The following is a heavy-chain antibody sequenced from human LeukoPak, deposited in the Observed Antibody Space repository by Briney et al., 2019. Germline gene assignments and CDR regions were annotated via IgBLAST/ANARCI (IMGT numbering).Heavy chain of an antibody. CDR2: IFYSGSA. J-gene: IGHJ5*02. CDR3: ARQGGTLNWFDP. D-gene: IGHD1-7*01. CDR1: GGSISSSSYY. Sequence: SETLSLTCTVSGGSISSSSYYWGWIRQPPGKGLEWIGSIFYSGSAYYNPSLKSRVAISVDTSKNRFSLKLSSVTAADTAVYYCARQGGTLNWFDPWGQGTLVTVSS. V-gene: IGHV4-39*01.